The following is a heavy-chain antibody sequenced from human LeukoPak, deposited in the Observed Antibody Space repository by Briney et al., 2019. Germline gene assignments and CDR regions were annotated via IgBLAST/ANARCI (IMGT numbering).Heavy chain of an antibody. J-gene: IGHJ4*02. CDR2: IYYSGST. CDR3: ARVYSSGWRLDY. D-gene: IGHD6-19*01. Sequence: SETLSLTCTVSGDSISSYYWSWIRQPPGKGLEWIGYIYYSGSTNYNPSLKSRVTISVDTSKNQFSLKLSSVTAADTAVYYCARVYSSGWRLDYWGQGTLVTVSS. V-gene: IGHV4-59*01. CDR1: GDSISSYY.